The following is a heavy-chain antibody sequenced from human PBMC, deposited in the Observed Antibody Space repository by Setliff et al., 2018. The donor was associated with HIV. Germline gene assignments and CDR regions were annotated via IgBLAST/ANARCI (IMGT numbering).Heavy chain of an antibody. V-gene: IGHV1-18*04. CDR2: ISAYNGNT. D-gene: IGHD1-1*01. CDR1: GYTFTGYY. CDR3: ARQLSNSFDY. J-gene: IGHJ4*02. Sequence: ASVKVSCKASGYTFTGYYMHWVRQAPGQGLEWMGWISAYNGNTNYAQKLQGRVTMTTDTSTSTAYMELRSLRSDDTAVYYCARQLSNSFDYWGQGALVTVSS.